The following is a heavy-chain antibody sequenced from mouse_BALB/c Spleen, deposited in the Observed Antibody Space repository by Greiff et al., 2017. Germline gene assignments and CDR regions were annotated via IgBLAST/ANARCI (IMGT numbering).Heavy chain of an antibody. CDR3: ARDLDAWFAY. V-gene: IGHV5-6-3*01. CDR1: GFTFSSYG. CDR2: INSNGGST. J-gene: IGHJ3*01. Sequence: EVQRVESGGGLVQPGGSLKLSCAASGFTFSSYGMSWVRQTPDKRLELVATINSNGGSTYYPDSVKGRFTISRDNAKNTLYLQMSSLKSEDTAMYYCARDLDAWFAYWGQGTLVTVSA.